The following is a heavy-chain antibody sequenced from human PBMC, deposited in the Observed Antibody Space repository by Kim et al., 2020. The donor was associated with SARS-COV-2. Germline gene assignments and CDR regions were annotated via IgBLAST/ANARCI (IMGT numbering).Heavy chain of an antibody. J-gene: IGHJ6*02. CDR3: ARHWGPYYYYGMDV. Sequence: SETLSLTCTVSGGSISSSSYYWRWIRQPPGKGLEWIGSVDYSGSTSYNPSLKSRINIFVDMSKNQFSLKVTSVSAADTAVYYCARHWGPYYYYGMDVWGQGTTGTVFS. CDR1: GGSISSSSYY. V-gene: IGHV4-39*01. CDR2: VDYSGST. D-gene: IGHD3-16*01.